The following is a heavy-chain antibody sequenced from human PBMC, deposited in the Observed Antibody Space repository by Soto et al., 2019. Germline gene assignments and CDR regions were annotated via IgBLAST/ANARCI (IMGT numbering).Heavy chain of an antibody. Sequence: GGSLRLSCAASGFTCSSYAMTWVRQAPGKGLEWVSSISFSDGGTYYADSVKGRLTISRDNSKNTLFLQMNSLRVEDTAVYYCVKDDRILGRRYFDLLGRGILVTVSS. J-gene: IGHJ2*01. CDR2: ISFSDGGT. D-gene: IGHD2-15*01. V-gene: IGHV3-23*01. CDR1: GFTCSSYA. CDR3: VKDDRILGRRYFDL.